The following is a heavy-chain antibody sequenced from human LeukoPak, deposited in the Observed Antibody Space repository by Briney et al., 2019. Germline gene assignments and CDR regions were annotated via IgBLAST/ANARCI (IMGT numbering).Heavy chain of an antibody. D-gene: IGHD6-19*01. J-gene: IGHJ4*02. Sequence: PSETLSLTCTVSGGSMRNYYWSWIRQPPGKGLEWIGYVSYSGGTNYNPSLKSRVTISIHTSKNQLSLELSSVNAADTGVYYCVRENSGWLYFDYWGQGALVTASS. V-gene: IGHV4-59*12. CDR1: GGSMRNYY. CDR3: VRENSGWLYFDY. CDR2: VSYSGGT.